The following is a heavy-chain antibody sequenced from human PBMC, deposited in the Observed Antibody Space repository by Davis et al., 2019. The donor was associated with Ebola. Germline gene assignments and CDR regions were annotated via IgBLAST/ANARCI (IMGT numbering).Heavy chain of an antibody. CDR2: ISGSGGST. J-gene: IGHJ4*02. V-gene: IGHV3-23*01. D-gene: IGHD2-2*01. CDR1: GFTFSSYA. Sequence: GVSLKISCAASGFTFSSYAMSWVRQAPGKGLEWVSAISGSGGSTYYADSVKGRFTISRDNSKNTLYLQMNSLRAEDTAVYYCAKGDVLVPTAMLCNYWGQGTLVTVSS. CDR3: AKGDVLVPTAMLCNY.